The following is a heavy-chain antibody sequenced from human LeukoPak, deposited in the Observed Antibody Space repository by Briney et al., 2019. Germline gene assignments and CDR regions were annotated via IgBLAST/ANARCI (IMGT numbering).Heavy chain of an antibody. CDR2: INPNSGGT. V-gene: IGHV1-2*02. CDR3: AKPRYDFWSGYTLDP. J-gene: IGHJ5*02. CDR1: GYTFTGYY. Sequence: ASVKVSCKASGYTFTGYYRHWVRQAPGQGLEWMGWINPNSGGTNYAQKFQGRVTMTRDTSISTAYMELSRLRSDDTAVYYCAKPRYDFWSGYTLDPWGQGTLVTVSS. D-gene: IGHD3-3*01.